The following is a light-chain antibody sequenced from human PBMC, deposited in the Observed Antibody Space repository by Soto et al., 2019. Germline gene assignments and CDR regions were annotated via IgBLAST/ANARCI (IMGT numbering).Light chain of an antibody. CDR3: QQSYRNPLT. CDR2: AAS. Sequence: DIQITQYQSSVSGSVGARLNITWRASQTISSWLGWYQQKRGKAPKILIYAASSLQSGVPSRFSGSGSGTDSTLSISSLQAEDFETYYCQQSYRNPLTFGGGTKVDIK. J-gene: IGKJ4*01. CDR1: QTISSW. V-gene: IGKV1-39*01.